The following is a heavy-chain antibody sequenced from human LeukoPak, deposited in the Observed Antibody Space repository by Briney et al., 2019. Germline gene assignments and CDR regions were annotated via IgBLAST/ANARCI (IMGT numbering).Heavy chain of an antibody. J-gene: IGHJ5*02. D-gene: IGHD3-10*01. V-gene: IGHV4-38-2*02. Sequence: PSETLSLTCTVSGYSISSGYYWGWIRQPPGKGLEWIGSIYHSGSTYYNPSLKSRVTISVDTSKNQFSLKLSSVTPADTAVYYCARGGYYGSGNDFRFDPWGQGTLVTVSS. CDR1: GYSISSGYY. CDR3: ARGGYYGSGNDFRFDP. CDR2: IYHSGST.